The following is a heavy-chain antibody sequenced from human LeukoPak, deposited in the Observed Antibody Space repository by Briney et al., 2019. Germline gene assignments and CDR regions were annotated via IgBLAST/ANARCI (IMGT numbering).Heavy chain of an antibody. D-gene: IGHD6-19*01. CDR1: AFTFSSYW. J-gene: IGHJ4*02. V-gene: IGHV3-7*01. Sequence: GGSLRLSCEASAFTFSSYWMSWVRQAPGKGLEWVANMKEDGGEINYVDSVKGRFTISRDNAKNSLFLQMNSLRAEDTAVYYCAKGRRIAVAGTSDYWGQGTLVTVSS. CDR2: MKEDGGEI. CDR3: AKGRRIAVAGTSDY.